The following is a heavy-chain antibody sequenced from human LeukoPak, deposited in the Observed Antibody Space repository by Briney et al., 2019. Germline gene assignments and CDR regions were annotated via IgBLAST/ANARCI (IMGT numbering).Heavy chain of an antibody. V-gene: IGHV3-30*18. CDR3: AKAATNGNAFDI. CDR2: ISYDGSNK. D-gene: IGHD2-8*01. Sequence: GGSLRLSCAASGFTFSSYGMHWVRQAPGKGQEWVAVISYDGSNKYYADSVKGRFTISRDNSKNTLYLQMNSLRAEDTAVYYCAKAATNGNAFDIWGQGTMVTVSS. J-gene: IGHJ3*02. CDR1: GFTFSSYG.